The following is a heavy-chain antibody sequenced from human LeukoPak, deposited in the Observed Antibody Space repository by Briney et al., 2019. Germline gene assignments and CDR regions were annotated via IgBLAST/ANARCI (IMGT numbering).Heavy chain of an antibody. CDR1: GGSISSYY. D-gene: IGHD6-13*01. J-gene: IGHJ5*02. V-gene: IGHV4-59*01. CDR3: ARLGSPINWFDP. Sequence: ETLSLTCTVSGGSISSYYWSWIRQPPGKGLEWIGYIYYSGSTNYNPSLKSRATISVDTSKNQFSLKLSSVTAADTAVYYCARLGSPINWFDPWGQGTLVTVSS. CDR2: IYYSGST.